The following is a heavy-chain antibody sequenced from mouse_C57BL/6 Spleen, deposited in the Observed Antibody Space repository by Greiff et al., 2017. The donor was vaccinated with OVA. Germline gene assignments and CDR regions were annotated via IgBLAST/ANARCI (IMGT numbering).Heavy chain of an antibody. CDR3: ARGGLLRLENAMDY. CDR1: GYTFTSYW. V-gene: IGHV1-7*01. CDR2: INPSSGYN. Sequence: QVQLKESGAELAKPGASVKLSCKASGYTFTSYWMHWVKQRPGQGLEWIGYINPSSGYNKYNQKFKDKATLSADKSSSTAYMQLSSLTYEDSAVYYCARGGLLRLENAMDYWGQGTSVTVSS. D-gene: IGHD1-2*01. J-gene: IGHJ4*01.